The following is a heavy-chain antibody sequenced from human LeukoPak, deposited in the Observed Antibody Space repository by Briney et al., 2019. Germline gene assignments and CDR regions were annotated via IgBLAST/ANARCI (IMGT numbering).Heavy chain of an antibody. CDR3: ASGYEMIDAFDI. Sequence: ASVKVSCKASGYTFTSYDINWVRQATGQGREWMGWMNTNSGNTGYAQKFQGRVTMTRNTSISTAYMELSSLRSEDTAVYYCASGYEMIDAFDIWGQGTMVTVSS. CDR2: MNTNSGNT. J-gene: IGHJ3*02. D-gene: IGHD3-16*01. V-gene: IGHV1-8*01. CDR1: GYTFTSYD.